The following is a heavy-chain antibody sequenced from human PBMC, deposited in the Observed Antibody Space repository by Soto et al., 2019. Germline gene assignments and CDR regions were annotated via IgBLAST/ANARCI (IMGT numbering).Heavy chain of an antibody. CDR1: GFTFSSYA. CDR3: AKHGPITIFGVVPCWFDP. Sequence: GGFLRLSCAASGFTFSSYAMSWVRQAPGKGLEWVSAISGSGGSTYYADSVKGRFTISRDNSKNTLYLQMNSLRAEDTAVYYCAKHGPITIFGVVPCWFDPWGQGTLVTVSS. V-gene: IGHV3-23*01. CDR2: ISGSGGST. J-gene: IGHJ5*02. D-gene: IGHD3-3*01.